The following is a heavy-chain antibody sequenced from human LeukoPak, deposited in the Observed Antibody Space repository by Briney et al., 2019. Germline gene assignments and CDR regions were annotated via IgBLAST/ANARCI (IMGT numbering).Heavy chain of an antibody. CDR1: GFTFDDYG. V-gene: IGHV3-20*04. Sequence: PGGSLRLSCAASGFTFDDYGMSWVRQAPGKGLEWVSGINWNGGSTGYADSVKGRFTISRDNAKNSLYLQMNSLRAEDTALYYCAREDSSSWGYYFDYCGQGTLVTVSS. CDR2: INWNGGST. D-gene: IGHD6-13*01. J-gene: IGHJ4*02. CDR3: AREDSSSWGYYFDY.